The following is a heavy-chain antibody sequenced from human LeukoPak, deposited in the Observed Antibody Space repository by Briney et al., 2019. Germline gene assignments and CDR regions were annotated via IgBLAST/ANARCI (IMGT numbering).Heavy chain of an antibody. Sequence: SETLSLTCTVSGGXISSRSYYWGWIRQPPGKGLEWIGSISHSGSTYYNPSLKSRVTISVDTSKNQFSLKLSSVTAADTAVYYCARLGARDVNDAFDIWGQGTMVTVSS. D-gene: IGHD5-24*01. CDR2: ISHSGST. V-gene: IGHV4-39*01. J-gene: IGHJ3*02. CDR1: GGXISSRSYY. CDR3: ARLGARDVNDAFDI.